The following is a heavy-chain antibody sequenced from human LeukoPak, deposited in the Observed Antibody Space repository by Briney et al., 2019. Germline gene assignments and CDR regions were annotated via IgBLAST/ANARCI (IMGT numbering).Heavy chain of an antibody. D-gene: IGHD5-18*01. CDR3: ARTTEGGYTYGYFYYYYMDV. J-gene: IGHJ6*03. CDR1: GGSISSYY. CDR2: IYYSGST. Sequence: SETLSLTCTVSGGSISSYYWSWIRQPPGKGLEWIGYIYYSGSTNYNPSLKSRVTISVDTSKNQFSLKLTSVTAADTAVYYCARTTEGGYTYGYFYYYYMDVWGKGTTVAISS. V-gene: IGHV4-59*01.